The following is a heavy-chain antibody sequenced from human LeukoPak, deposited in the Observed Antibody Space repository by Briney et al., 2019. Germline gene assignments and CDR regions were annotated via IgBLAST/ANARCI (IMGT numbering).Heavy chain of an antibody. CDR3: TRDLKT. Sequence: GGSLRLSCAASGNYWMHWVRQAPGKGLVWVSRINNVGRTTNYADSVKGRFTISRDNAKNTLYLQMNSLRVEDTAVYYCTRDLKTWGQGTLVTVSS. CDR1: GNYW. J-gene: IGHJ5*02. V-gene: IGHV3-74*01. CDR2: INNVGRTT.